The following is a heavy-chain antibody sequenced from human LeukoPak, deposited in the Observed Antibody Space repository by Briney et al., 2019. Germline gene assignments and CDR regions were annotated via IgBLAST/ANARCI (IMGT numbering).Heavy chain of an antibody. CDR2: INTNTGNP. CDR3: ARGTITIFGVVITYFDY. V-gene: IGHV7-4-1*02. J-gene: IGHJ4*02. Sequence: ASVKVSCKASGYTFTSYAMNWVRQAPGQGLEWMGWINTNTGNPTYAQGFTGRFVFSLDTSVSTAYLQISSLKAEDTAVYYCARGTITIFGVVITYFDYWGQGTLVTVSS. D-gene: IGHD3-3*01. CDR1: GYTFTSYA.